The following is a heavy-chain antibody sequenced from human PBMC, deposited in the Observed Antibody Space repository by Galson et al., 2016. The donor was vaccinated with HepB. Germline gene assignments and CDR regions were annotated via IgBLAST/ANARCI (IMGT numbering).Heavy chain of an antibody. CDR2: IYYSGST. V-gene: IGHV4-59*01. CDR1: GGSMTTYY. Sequence: SETLSLTCTVSGGSMTTYYWSWIRQTPGKGLEWIGSIYYSGSTNYNPSLKSRATISVDTSKNQFSLRLSSVTAADTAVYYCARRDYSGTRFDPWGQGTLVTVSA. D-gene: IGHD1-26*01. CDR3: ARRDYSGTRFDP. J-gene: IGHJ5*02.